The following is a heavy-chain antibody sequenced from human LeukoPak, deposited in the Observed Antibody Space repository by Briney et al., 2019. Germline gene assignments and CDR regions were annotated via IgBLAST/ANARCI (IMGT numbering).Heavy chain of an antibody. Sequence: GESLKISCKGSGYSFTIYWIGWVRQMPGKGLEWMGIIYPGDSDTRYSPSFQGQVTISADKSISTAYLQWSSLKASDTAMYYCARAELGYCSGGGCPSPLFDPWGQGTLVTVSS. J-gene: IGHJ5*02. CDR2: IYPGDSDT. V-gene: IGHV5-51*01. CDR3: ARAELGYCSGGGCPSPLFDP. CDR1: GYSFTIYW. D-gene: IGHD2-15*01.